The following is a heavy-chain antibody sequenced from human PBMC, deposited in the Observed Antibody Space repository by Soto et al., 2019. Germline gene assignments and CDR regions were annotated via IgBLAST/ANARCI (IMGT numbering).Heavy chain of an antibody. Sequence: QLQLQESGPGLVKPSGTLSLTCAVSGGSISSSNWWSWVRQPPGKGLEWIGEIYHSGSTNYNPSLKSRVTISVDKSKNQFSLKLSSVTAADTAVYYCASSAGSYGRVDAFDIWGQGTMVTVSS. CDR1: GGSISSSNW. CDR3: ASSAGSYGRVDAFDI. CDR2: IYHSGST. J-gene: IGHJ3*02. D-gene: IGHD1-26*01. V-gene: IGHV4-4*02.